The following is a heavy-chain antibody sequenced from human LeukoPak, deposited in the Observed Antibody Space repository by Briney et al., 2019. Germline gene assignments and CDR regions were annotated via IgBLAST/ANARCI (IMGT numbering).Heavy chain of an antibody. D-gene: IGHD3-22*01. J-gene: IGHJ4*02. CDR2: INHSGST. V-gene: IGHV4-34*01. CDR1: GGSFSGYY. CDR3: ATGGGYYQDY. Sequence: PSETLSLTCAVYGGSFSGYYWSWIRQPLGKGLEWIGEINHSGSTNYNPSLKSRVTISVDTSKNQFSLKLSSVTAADTAVYYCATGGGYYQDYWGQGTLVTVSS.